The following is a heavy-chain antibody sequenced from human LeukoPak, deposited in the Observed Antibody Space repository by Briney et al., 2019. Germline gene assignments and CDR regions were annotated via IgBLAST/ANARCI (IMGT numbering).Heavy chain of an antibody. CDR1: GGSFSGYY. Sequence: PSETLSLTCAVYGGSFSGYYWSWIRQPPGKGLEWIGEINHSGSTNYNPSLKSRVTISVDTSKNQFSLKLSSVTAADTTVYYCARGYYDNPYFDYWGQGTLVTVSS. D-gene: IGHD3-22*01. J-gene: IGHJ4*02. V-gene: IGHV4-34*01. CDR3: ARGYYDNPYFDY. CDR2: INHSGST.